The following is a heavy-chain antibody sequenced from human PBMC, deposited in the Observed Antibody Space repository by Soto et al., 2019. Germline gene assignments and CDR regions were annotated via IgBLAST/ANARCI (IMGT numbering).Heavy chain of an antibody. CDR2: INAGNGNT. V-gene: IGHV1-3*01. J-gene: IGHJ6*02. CDR1: GYTFTSYA. CDR3: ARAYPYYYYYGMDV. Sequence: GASVKVSCKASGYTFTSYAMHWVRQAPGQRLEWMGWINAGNGNTKYSQKFQGRVTITRDTSASTAYMELSSLRSEDTAVYYCARAYPYYYYYGMDVWGQGTTVTVSS.